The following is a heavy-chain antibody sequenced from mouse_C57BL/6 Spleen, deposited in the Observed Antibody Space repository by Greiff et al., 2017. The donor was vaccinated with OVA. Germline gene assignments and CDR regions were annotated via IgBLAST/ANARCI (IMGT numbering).Heavy chain of an antibody. J-gene: IGHJ2*01. D-gene: IGHD1-1*02. CDR3: ARQGRWSPYLDY. CDR2: ISSGGSYT. V-gene: IGHV5-6*02. Sequence: EVKLVESGGDLVKPGGSLKLSCAASGFTFSSYGMSWVRQTPDKRLEWVATISSGGSYTYYPDSVKGRFTISRDNAKNTLYLQMSSLKSEDTAMYYCARQGRWSPYLDYWGQGTTLTVSS. CDR1: GFTFSSYG.